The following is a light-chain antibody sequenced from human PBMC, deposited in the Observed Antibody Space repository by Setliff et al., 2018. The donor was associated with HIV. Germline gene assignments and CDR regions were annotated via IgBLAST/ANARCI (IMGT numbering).Light chain of an antibody. CDR3: NSYTSSSTLYV. V-gene: IGLV2-14*01. J-gene: IGLJ1*01. CDR2: DVS. Sequence: QSALTPPASVSGSPGQSITISCSGTSSDVGGYNYVSWYQQHPGKAPKLMIYDVSKRPSGVSTRFSGSKSGNTASLTISGLQAEDEADYFCNSYTSSSTLYVFGTGTKVTV. CDR1: SSDVGGYNY.